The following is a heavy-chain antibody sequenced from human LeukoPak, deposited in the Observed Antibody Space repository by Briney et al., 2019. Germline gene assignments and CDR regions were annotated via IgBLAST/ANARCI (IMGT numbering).Heavy chain of an antibody. CDR3: ARESAILYYDSSGYSSY. Sequence: GASVKVSCKASGYTFTGYYMHWVRQAPGQGLEWMGWINPNSGGTNYAQKFQGRVTMTRDTSISTAYMELSRLRSDDTAVYYCARESAILYYDSSGYSSYWGQGILVTVSS. CDR2: INPNSGGT. CDR1: GYTFTGYY. D-gene: IGHD3-22*01. V-gene: IGHV1-2*02. J-gene: IGHJ4*02.